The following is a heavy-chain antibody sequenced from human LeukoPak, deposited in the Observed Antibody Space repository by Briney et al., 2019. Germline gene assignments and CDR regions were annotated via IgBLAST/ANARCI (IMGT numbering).Heavy chain of an antibody. CDR3: AEGKQQWWTFDALDI. CDR1: GFTFSTYG. V-gene: IGHV3-30*18. Sequence: GGSLRLSCEAAGFTFSTYGMHWVRQAPGKGLEWVALISYDGGKKYYADSVKGRFTISRDNSKNTLYLQINSLIPDDTAVYYCAEGKQQWWTFDALDIWGQGTTVTVPS. J-gene: IGHJ3*02. CDR2: ISYDGGKK. D-gene: IGHD5-18*01.